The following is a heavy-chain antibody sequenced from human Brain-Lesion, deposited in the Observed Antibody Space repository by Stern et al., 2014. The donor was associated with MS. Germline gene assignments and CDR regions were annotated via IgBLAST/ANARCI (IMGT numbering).Heavy chain of an antibody. CDR2: IYASGTT. CDR1: RLTVANEY. CDR3: AREGGDDDDYYGLDV. J-gene: IGHJ6*02. Sequence: EVQLVESGGGLVQPGGSLRLSWAASRLTVANEYMSWVRQAPGKGPEWVSLIYASGTTAYADSVKGRFIISRHNSENTLSLQMNSLRPEDTAVYYCAREGGDDDDYYGLDVWGPGTTVTVSS. D-gene: IGHD5-12*01. V-gene: IGHV3-53*04.